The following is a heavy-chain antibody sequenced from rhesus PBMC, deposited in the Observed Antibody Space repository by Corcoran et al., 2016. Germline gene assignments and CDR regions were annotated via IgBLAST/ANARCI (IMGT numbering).Heavy chain of an antibody. CDR3: ARVGAVAGPFFDY. D-gene: IGHD6-37*01. CDR2: NKNKGDGGTA. V-gene: IGHV3-16*02. Sequence: EVQLVESGGGLVQPGGSLRLSCAASGFTFSNYWMSLVRQAQRKGLDWVGRNKNKGDGGTAAYAESVKGRFTISRDDSKNTLYLQMNSLKTEDTAVYYCARVGAVAGPFFDYWGQGVLVTVSS. J-gene: IGHJ4*01. CDR1: GFTFSNYW.